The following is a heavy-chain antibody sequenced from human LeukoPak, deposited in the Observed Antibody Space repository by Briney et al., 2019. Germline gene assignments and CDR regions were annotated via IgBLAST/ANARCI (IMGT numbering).Heavy chain of an antibody. J-gene: IGHJ3*02. Sequence: RASVKVSCKASGYTFTSYGISWVRQATGQGLEWMGGFDPEDGETFYAQNFQGRVTMTEDTSTGTVYMDLSSLRSEDTAVYYFAALPAGAQPGDAFDIWGQGTLVTVSS. V-gene: IGHV1-24*01. CDR3: AALPAGAQPGDAFDI. CDR2: FDPEDGET. CDR1: GYTFTSYG. D-gene: IGHD1-26*01.